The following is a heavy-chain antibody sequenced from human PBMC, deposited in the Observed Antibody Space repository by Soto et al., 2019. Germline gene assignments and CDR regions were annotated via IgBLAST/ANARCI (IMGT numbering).Heavy chain of an antibody. J-gene: IGHJ4*02. D-gene: IGHD3-10*01. CDR1: GGSISSSSYY. CDR2: IYYSGST. Sequence: SETLSLTCTVSGGSISSSSYYWGWIRQPPGKGLEWIGSIYYSGSTYYNPSLKSRVTISVDTSKNQFSLKLSSVTAADTAVYYCASRPMVRGVMPLYYLDYWGQGTLVTVSS. V-gene: IGHV4-39*01. CDR3: ASRPMVRGVMPLYYLDY.